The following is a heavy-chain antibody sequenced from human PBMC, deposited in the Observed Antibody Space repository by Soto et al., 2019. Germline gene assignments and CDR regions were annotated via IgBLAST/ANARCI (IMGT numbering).Heavy chain of an antibody. V-gene: IGHV1-18*01. Sequence: QVQLVQSGAEVKKPGASVKVSCKASGYTFTSYGISWVRQAPGQGLEWMGWISAYNGNTNYAQKLRGRVTMTTDTSTSTAYMELRSLRSDDTAVYYCARGEAAAGPYYDSSGYYYWGQGTLVTVSS. D-gene: IGHD3-22*01. CDR1: GYTFTSYG. CDR2: ISAYNGNT. CDR3: ARGEAAAGPYYDSSGYYY. J-gene: IGHJ4*02.